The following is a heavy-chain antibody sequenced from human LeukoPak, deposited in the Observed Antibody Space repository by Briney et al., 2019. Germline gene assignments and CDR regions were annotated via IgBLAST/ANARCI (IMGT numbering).Heavy chain of an antibody. J-gene: IGHJ4*02. CDR2: IYYSGST. V-gene: IGHV4-59*08. Sequence: SETLSLTCTVSGGSISSYYRSWIRQPPGKGLEWIGYIYYSGSTNYNPSLKSRVTISVDTSKNQLSLKLSSVTAADTAVYYCARLDDFWSGQFDYWGQGTLVTVSS. CDR3: ARLDDFWSGQFDY. CDR1: GGSISSYY. D-gene: IGHD3-3*01.